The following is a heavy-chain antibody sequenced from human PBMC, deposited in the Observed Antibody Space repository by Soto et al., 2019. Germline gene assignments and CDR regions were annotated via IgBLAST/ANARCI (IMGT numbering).Heavy chain of an antibody. V-gene: IGHV1-2*04. CDR3: ARDPTKRWLQLRRLYYGMDV. Sequence: ASVKVSCKASGYTFTSYYVHWVRQAPGQGLEWMGWINPNTGGTNYAQKFQGWVTMTRDTSISTAYMELSRLRSDDTAVYYCARDPTKRWLQLRRLYYGMDVWGQGTTVTVSS. CDR2: INPNTGGT. CDR1: GYTFTSYY. J-gene: IGHJ6*02. D-gene: IGHD5-12*01.